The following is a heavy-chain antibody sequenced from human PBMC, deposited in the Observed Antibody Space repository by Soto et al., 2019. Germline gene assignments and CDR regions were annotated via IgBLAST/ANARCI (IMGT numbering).Heavy chain of an antibody. CDR1: GFTFSSYS. V-gene: IGHV3-48*01. J-gene: IGHJ4*02. CDR3: ARELVVVPAAYHIRLFRNVY. D-gene: IGHD2-2*01. Sequence: PGGSLRLSCAASGFTFSSYSMNWVRQAPGKGLEWVSYISSSSSTIYYADSVKGRFTISRDNAKNSLYLQMNSLRAEDTAVYYCARELVVVPAAYHIRLFRNVYWGQGTLVTVSS. CDR2: ISSSSSTI.